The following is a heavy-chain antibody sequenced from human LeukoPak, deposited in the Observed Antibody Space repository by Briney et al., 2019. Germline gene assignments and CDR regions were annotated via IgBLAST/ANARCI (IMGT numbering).Heavy chain of an antibody. CDR3: ARRGP. Sequence: GGSLRLSCAGSGLTFSSYSMNWVRQAPGKGLEWVSYISSSSNNIYYADSVKGRFTISRDDAKNSLYLQMNSLRAEDTAVYYCARRGPWGQGTLVTVSS. V-gene: IGHV3-48*01. CDR2: ISSSSNNI. CDR1: GLTFSSYS. J-gene: IGHJ5*02.